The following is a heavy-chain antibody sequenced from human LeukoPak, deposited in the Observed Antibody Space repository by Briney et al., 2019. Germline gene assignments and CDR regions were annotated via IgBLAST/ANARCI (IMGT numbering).Heavy chain of an antibody. CDR3: ARGVSQVRGMWFDP. Sequence: SQTLSLTCTVSSDSISSGSYYWSWIRQPAGKELEWIGRIHTSGSTDYNPSLRSRVTISLDTSKNHFPLQLSSVTAADTAVYYCARGVSQVRGMWFDPWGQGTLVTVSS. D-gene: IGHD3-10*01. V-gene: IGHV4-61*02. CDR2: IHTSGST. J-gene: IGHJ5*02. CDR1: SDSISSGSYY.